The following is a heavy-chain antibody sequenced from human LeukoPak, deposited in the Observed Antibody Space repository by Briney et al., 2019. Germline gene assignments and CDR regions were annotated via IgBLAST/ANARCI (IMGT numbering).Heavy chain of an antibody. CDR1: GGSISSSSYY. CDR2: IYYSGST. V-gene: IGHV4-39*07. J-gene: IGHJ5*02. Sequence: SETLSLTCTVSGGSISSSSYYWGWIRQPPGKGLEWIGSIYYSGSTYYNPSLKSRVTMSVDTSKNQFSLKLSSVTAADTAVYYCARVGHYDYVWGSYRSFDPWGQGTLVTVSS. CDR3: ARVGHYDYVWGSYRSFDP. D-gene: IGHD3-16*02.